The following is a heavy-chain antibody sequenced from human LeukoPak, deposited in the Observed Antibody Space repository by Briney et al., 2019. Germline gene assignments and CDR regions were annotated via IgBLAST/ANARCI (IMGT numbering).Heavy chain of an antibody. CDR3: ARAFADTDNYFDY. D-gene: IGHD2-2*02. Sequence: SETLSLTCTVSGGSISSYYWSWIRQPPGKGLEWIGYIYYSGTTNYNPSLKSRVTISVDTSKNQFSLKLSSVTAADTAVYYCARAFADTDNYFDYWGQGTLVTVSS. J-gene: IGHJ4*02. V-gene: IGHV4-59*01. CDR2: IYYSGTT. CDR1: GGSISSYY.